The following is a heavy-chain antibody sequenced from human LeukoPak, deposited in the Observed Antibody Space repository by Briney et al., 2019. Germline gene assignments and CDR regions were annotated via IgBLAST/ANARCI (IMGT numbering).Heavy chain of an antibody. V-gene: IGHV4-4*07. J-gene: IGHJ4*02. D-gene: IGHD6-13*01. CDR2: IYTSGST. CDR1: GGSISSYY. CDR3: AYPDQQLVLVPFDY. Sequence: SETLSLTCTVSGGSISSYYWSWIRQPAGKGLEWIGRIYTSGSTNYNPSLKSRVTMSIDTSKNQFSLKLSSVTAADTAVYYCAYPDQQLVLVPFDYWGQGTLVTVSS.